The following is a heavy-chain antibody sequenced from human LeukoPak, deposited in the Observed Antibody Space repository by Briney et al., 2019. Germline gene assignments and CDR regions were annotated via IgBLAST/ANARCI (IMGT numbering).Heavy chain of an antibody. D-gene: IGHD6-19*01. CDR3: ARGLESSGWYGMDV. J-gene: IGHJ6*02. V-gene: IGHV7-4-1*02. CDR1: GYTFTNYT. CDR2: IDTNTGNP. Sequence: GASVKVSCKASGYTFTNYTLNWVRQAPGQGLEWMGWIDTNTGNPTYAQGFIGRFVFSLDTSVTTAYLQISSLKAEDTAVYYCARGLESSGWYGMDVWGQGTTIIVSS.